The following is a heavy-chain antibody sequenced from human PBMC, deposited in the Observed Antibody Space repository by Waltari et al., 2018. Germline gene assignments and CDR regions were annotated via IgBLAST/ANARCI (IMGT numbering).Heavy chain of an antibody. J-gene: IGHJ4*02. CDR2: ISGSGGST. CDR3: AKDLLWFGELILMNCLDY. Sequence: EVQLVESGGGLVQPGGSLRLSCAASGFTFSSYAMSWVRQAPGKGLEWVSAISGSGGSTYYADSVKGRFTISRDNSKNTLYLQMNSLRAEDTAVYYCAKDLLWFGELILMNCLDYWGQGTLVTVSS. D-gene: IGHD3-10*01. V-gene: IGHV3-23*04. CDR1: GFTFSSYA.